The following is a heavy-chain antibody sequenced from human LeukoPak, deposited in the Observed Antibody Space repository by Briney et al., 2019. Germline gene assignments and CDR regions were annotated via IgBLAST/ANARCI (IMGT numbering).Heavy chain of an antibody. D-gene: IGHD2/OR15-2a*01. CDR2: ISYDGSNK. J-gene: IGHJ4*02. CDR3: AKDFSPNDY. V-gene: IGHV3-30-3*01. Sequence: GGSLRLSCAASGFTFSSYAMHWVRQAPGKGLEWVAVISYDGSNKYYADSVKGRFTISRDNSKNTLYLQMNSLRAEDTAVYYCAKDFSPNDYWGQGTLVTVSS. CDR1: GFTFSSYA.